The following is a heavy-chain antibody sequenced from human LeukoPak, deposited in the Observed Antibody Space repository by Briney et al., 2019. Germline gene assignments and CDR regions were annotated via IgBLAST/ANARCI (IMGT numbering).Heavy chain of an antibody. CDR2: IIPNSGGT. CDR1: GYTFTAYY. CDR3: ARSGYSSSSAWFDP. D-gene: IGHD6-6*01. Sequence: ASVKVSCKAPGYTFTAYYMHWVRQAPGQGLEWMGWIIPNSGGTNYAQKFQGRVTMTRDTSISTAYMELSRLRSDDTAVYYCARSGYSSSSAWFDPWGQGTQVTVSS. J-gene: IGHJ5*02. V-gene: IGHV1-2*02.